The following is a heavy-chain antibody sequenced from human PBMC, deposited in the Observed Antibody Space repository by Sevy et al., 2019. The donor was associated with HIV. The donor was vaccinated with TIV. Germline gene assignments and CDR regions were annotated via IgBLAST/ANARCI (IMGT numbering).Heavy chain of an antibody. V-gene: IGHV1-69*13. CDR1: GGTFSSYA. CDR2: IIPIFGTA. J-gene: IGHJ6*02. D-gene: IGHD3-3*01. Sequence: SVKVSCKASGGTFSSYAISWVRQAPGQGLEWMGGIIPIFGTANYAQKFQGRVTITADESTSTAYMELSSLRSEDTAVYYCASPYDFWSGYYTREYYYYGMDVWGQGTTVTVSS. CDR3: ASPYDFWSGYYTREYYYYGMDV.